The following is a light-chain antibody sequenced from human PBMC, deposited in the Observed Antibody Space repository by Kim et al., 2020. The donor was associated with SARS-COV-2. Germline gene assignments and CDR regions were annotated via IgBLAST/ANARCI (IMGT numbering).Light chain of an antibody. CDR2: ETS. Sequence: PGGTVTLALGSSTGAVTSGHYPYWIQQKPGQAPKTLIYETSNTNSWTPARFSGSLLGGKAALTLSGALPEDEAEYFCLLSYSGARVFGGGTQLTVL. V-gene: IGLV7-46*01. J-gene: IGLJ3*02. CDR3: LLSYSGARV. CDR1: TGAVTSGHY.